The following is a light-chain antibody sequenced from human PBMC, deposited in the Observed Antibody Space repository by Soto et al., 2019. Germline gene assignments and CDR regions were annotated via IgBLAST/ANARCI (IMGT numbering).Light chain of an antibody. V-gene: IGLV1-40*01. CDR3: QSYDSSLSGLL. Sequence: QSVLTQPASVSGAPGQRVTISCTGTSSNIGAGYDVHWYQQLPGTAPKLLIYGNSNRPSGVPDRFSGSKSCTSGSLAITGFQAEDEADYYGQSYDSSLSGLLFGGGTKVTVL. CDR2: GNS. CDR1: SSNIGAGYD. J-gene: IGLJ3*02.